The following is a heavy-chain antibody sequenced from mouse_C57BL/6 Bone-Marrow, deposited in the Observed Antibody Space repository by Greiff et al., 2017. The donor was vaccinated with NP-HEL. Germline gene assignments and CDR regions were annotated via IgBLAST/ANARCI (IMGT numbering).Heavy chain of an antibody. J-gene: IGHJ1*03. CDR1: GFTFSDAW. Sequence: EVKLVESGGGLVQPGGSMKLSCAASGFTFSDAWMDWVRQSPEKGLEWVAEIRNKANNHATYYAESVKGRFTISRDDSKSSVYLQMNSLRAEDTGIYYCTPIYYCNYLYWYFDVWGTGTTVTVSS. D-gene: IGHD2-1*01. CDR2: IRNKANNHAT. CDR3: TPIYYCNYLYWYFDV. V-gene: IGHV6-6*01.